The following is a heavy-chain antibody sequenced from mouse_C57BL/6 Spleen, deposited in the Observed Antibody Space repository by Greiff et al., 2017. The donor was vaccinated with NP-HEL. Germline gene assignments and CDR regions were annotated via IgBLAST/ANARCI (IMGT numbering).Heavy chain of an antibody. D-gene: IGHD1-1*01. Sequence: QVQLQQSDAELVKPGASVKISCKVSGYTFTDHTIHWMKQRPEQGLEWIGYIYPRDGSTKYNEKFKGKATLTADKSSSTAYMQLNSLTSEDSAVYFCATLPYYCSSPYCYFEGWGTGTTVTVSS. CDR1: GYTFTDHT. V-gene: IGHV1-78*01. CDR2: IYPRDGST. CDR3: ATLPYYCSSPYCYFEG. J-gene: IGHJ1*03.